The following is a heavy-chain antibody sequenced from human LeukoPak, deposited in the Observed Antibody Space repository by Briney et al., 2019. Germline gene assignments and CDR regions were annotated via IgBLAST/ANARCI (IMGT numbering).Heavy chain of an antibody. Sequence: SETLSLTCTVSGDSVSSGSHYWGWIRQPPGKGLEWIGSIYYSGSTYYNPSLKSRVTISVDTSKNQFSLKLSSVTAADTAVYYCASTTCSGGSCYVFYYYGMDVWGQGTTVTVSS. CDR1: GDSVSSGSHY. CDR3: ASTTCSGGSCYVFYYYGMDV. V-gene: IGHV4-39*01. CDR2: IYYSGST. J-gene: IGHJ6*02. D-gene: IGHD2-15*01.